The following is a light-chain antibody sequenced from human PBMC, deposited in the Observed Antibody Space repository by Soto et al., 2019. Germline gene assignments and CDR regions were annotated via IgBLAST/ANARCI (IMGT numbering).Light chain of an antibody. V-gene: IGKV3-15*01. CDR1: QSVSSN. CDR2: GAS. CDR3: QHYNHWPPWT. J-gene: IGKJ1*01. Sequence: EIGMTQSPATLSVSPGKRAILSCRASQSVSSNLAWYQQKPGQAPRLLIYGASTRATGIPARFTGSGSGTEFTLTISSLQSEDFAVYYCQHYNHWPPWTFGQGTKVDIK.